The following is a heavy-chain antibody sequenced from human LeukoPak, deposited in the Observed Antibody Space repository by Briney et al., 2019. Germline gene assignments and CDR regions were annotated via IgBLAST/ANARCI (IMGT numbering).Heavy chain of an antibody. Sequence: PGGSPRLSCAASGFTFSGCWMSWVRQAPGKGLEWVANIKQEGTEKHYVDSVKGRFTISRDNAENSLYLQMNSLRAEDTAVYYCAPPTYSYAIDYWGQGTLVTVSS. CDR1: GFTFSGCW. V-gene: IGHV3-7*03. CDR3: APPTYSYAIDY. CDR2: IKQEGTEK. D-gene: IGHD5-18*01. J-gene: IGHJ4*02.